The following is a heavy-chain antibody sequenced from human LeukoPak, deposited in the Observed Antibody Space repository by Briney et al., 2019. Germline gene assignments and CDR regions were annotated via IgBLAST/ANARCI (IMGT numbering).Heavy chain of an antibody. Sequence: GESLRLSCAVSGFSVSSYGMSWVRQAPGKGLEWISAINLNGDTKYYADSVKGRFTISRDHSENTLYLHMNSLRTEDTAVYYCAQGYSSGWFPNWGQGSLVSVSS. D-gene: IGHD6-19*01. J-gene: IGHJ4*02. CDR3: AQGYSSGWFPN. CDR1: GFSVSSYG. CDR2: INLNGDTK. V-gene: IGHV3-23*01.